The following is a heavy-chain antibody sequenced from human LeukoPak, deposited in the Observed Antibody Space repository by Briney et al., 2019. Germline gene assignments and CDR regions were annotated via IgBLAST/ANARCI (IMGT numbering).Heavy chain of an antibody. CDR3: ARMQLFGLGNYYYYYMDV. CDR2: IGSSGRYT. D-gene: IGHD3-3*01. CDR1: GSTFSSYS. J-gene: IGHJ6*03. V-gene: IGHV3-21*06. Sequence: GGSLRLSCAGSGSTFSSYSMNWVRQAPGKGLEWVSSIGSSGRYTYYADSMKGRFSISRDNAKSSLFLQMNSLRVEDTAVYYCARMQLFGLGNYYYYYMDVWGKGTTVTVSS.